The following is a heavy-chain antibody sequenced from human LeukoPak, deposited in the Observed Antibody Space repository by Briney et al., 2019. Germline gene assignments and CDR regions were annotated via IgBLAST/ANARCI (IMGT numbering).Heavy chain of an antibody. J-gene: IGHJ4*02. Sequence: PGRSQRLSCAASGFTFSSYGIHWVRQAPGKGLEWVAVISYDGRKKYYADSVKGRFTISRDNSKNTLYLQMNSLRAEDTAMFYCAKEACGGDCSPDYFDYWGQGTLVTVSS. CDR1: GFTFSSYG. D-gene: IGHD2-21*02. V-gene: IGHV3-30*18. CDR2: ISYDGRKK. CDR3: AKEACGGDCSPDYFDY.